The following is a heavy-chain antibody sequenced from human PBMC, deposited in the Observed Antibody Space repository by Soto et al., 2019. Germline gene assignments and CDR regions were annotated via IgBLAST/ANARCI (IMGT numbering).Heavy chain of an antibody. CDR3: ASLTIFGAYMDV. V-gene: IGHV4-61*08. CDR1: GGSISSGGYY. J-gene: IGHJ6*03. Sequence: SETLSLTCTVSGGSISSGGYYWSWIRQHPGKGLEWIGYIYYSGSTNYNPSLKSRVTISVDTSKNQFSLKLSSVTAADTAVYYCASLTIFGAYMDVWGKGTTVTVSS. D-gene: IGHD3-3*01. CDR2: IYYSGST.